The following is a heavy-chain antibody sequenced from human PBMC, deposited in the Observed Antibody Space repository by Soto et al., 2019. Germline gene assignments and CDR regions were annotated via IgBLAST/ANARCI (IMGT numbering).Heavy chain of an antibody. CDR2: IDPSDSYT. CDR1: GYRFTSYW. V-gene: IGHV5-10-1*01. Sequence: GESLKISCKGSGYRFTSYWIGWVRQMPGKGLEWMGRIDPSDSYTNYSPSFQGHVTISADKSISTAYLQWSSLKASDTAMYYCARYIVGATIDYYYYGMDVWGQGTTVTVSS. D-gene: IGHD1-26*01. J-gene: IGHJ6*02. CDR3: ARYIVGATIDYYYYGMDV.